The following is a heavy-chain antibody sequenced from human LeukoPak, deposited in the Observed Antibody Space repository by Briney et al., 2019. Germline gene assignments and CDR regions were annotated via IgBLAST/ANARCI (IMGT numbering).Heavy chain of an antibody. CDR3: AKDALRSDFWYFFDH. CDR1: GFAFSKLA. Sequence: GGSLRLSCAASGFAFSKLAMGSVRQAPGKGLEWVSVISDSGDITYYADSVKGRFTISRDNSKHTLFLHMSSLRAEDTALYYCAKDALRSDFWYFFDHWGQGTLVTVSS. CDR2: ISDSGDIT. V-gene: IGHV3-23*01. D-gene: IGHD3-3*01. J-gene: IGHJ4*02.